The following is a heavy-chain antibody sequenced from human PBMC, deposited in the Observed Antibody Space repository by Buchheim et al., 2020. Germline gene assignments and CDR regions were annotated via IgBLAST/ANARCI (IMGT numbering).Heavy chain of an antibody. J-gene: IGHJ4*02. D-gene: IGHD3-3*01. Sequence: QLQLVESGGGVVQPGRSLRLSCAASGFIFSNFGIHWVRQAPGKGLEWVAMISYDGSIEYYADSVKGRFTVSRDNSNNTVSLQMNSLRAEDTAVYYCAKDVTIFGVVIIGYFDYWGQGTL. CDR2: ISYDGSIE. CDR1: GFIFSNFG. CDR3: AKDVTIFGVVIIGYFDY. V-gene: IGHV3-30*18.